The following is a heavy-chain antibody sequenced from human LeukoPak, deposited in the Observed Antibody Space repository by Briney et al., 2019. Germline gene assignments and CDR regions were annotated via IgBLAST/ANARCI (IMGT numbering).Heavy chain of an antibody. CDR2: IYYSGST. D-gene: IGHD6-19*01. Sequence: SETLSLTRTVSGGSISSSSYYWGWLRQPPGKGLEWIGSIYYSGSTYYNPSLKSRVTISVDTSKNQFSLKLSSVTAADTAVYYCARQERIAVAGTIVYWGQGTLVTVSS. CDR1: GGSISSSSYY. V-gene: IGHV4-39*01. CDR3: ARQERIAVAGTIVY. J-gene: IGHJ4*02.